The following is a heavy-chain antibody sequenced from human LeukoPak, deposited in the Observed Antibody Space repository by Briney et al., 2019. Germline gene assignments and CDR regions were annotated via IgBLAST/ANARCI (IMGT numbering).Heavy chain of an antibody. V-gene: IGHV4-30-4*01. J-gene: IGHJ4*02. CDR3: ASSVTYYYDSSGYYRGTKVYYFDY. Sequence: PSQTLSLTCTVSGGSISSGDYYWSWIRQPPGKGLEWIGYIYYSGSTYYNPSLKSRVTISVDTSKNQFSLKLSSVTAADTAVYYCASSVTYYYDSSGYYRGTKVYYFDYWGQGTLVTVSS. CDR2: IYYSGST. D-gene: IGHD3-22*01. CDR1: GGSISSGDYY.